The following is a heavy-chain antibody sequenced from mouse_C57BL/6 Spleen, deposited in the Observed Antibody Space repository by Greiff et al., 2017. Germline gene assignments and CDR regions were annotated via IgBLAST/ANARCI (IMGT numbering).Heavy chain of an antibody. D-gene: IGHD2-1*01. Sequence: EVQGVESGGGLVQPGGSLKLSCAASGFTFSDYGMAWVRQAPRKGPEWVAFISNLAYSIYYADTVTGRFTISRENAKNTLYLEMSRLRSEDTAMYYCARRGFGNYEGYFDVWGTGTTVTVSS. CDR2: ISNLAYSI. V-gene: IGHV5-15*01. CDR3: ARRGFGNYEGYFDV. CDR1: GFTFSDYG. J-gene: IGHJ1*03.